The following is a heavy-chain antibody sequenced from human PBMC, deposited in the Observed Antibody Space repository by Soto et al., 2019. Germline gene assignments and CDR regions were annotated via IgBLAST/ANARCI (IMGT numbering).Heavy chain of an antibody. J-gene: IGHJ2*01. D-gene: IGHD3-16*01. Sequence: QVQLVESGGGLVKPGGSLRLSCAASAFSFSDFYMSWIRQAPGKGLEWISYISSSGSTIYYADSVKGRFTISRDNAKNSLYLQMNSLRAEDTAVYYCARDPLRLWLFDLWGRGTLVTVSP. CDR2: ISSSGSTI. CDR3: ARDPLRLWLFDL. V-gene: IGHV3-11*01. CDR1: AFSFSDFY.